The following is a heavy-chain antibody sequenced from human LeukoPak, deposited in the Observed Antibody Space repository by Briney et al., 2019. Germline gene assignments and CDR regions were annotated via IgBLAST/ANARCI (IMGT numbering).Heavy chain of an antibody. CDR3: ARGTISWAVSGSYLDY. J-gene: IGHJ4*02. CDR1: GGSFSGYY. D-gene: IGHD1-26*01. V-gene: IGHV4-34*01. Sequence: SETLSLTCAVYGGSFSGYYWSWIRQPPGKGLEWIGEINHSGSTNYNPSLKSRVTISVDTSKDQFSLKLSSVTAAGTAVYYCARGTISWAVSGSYLDYWGQGTLVTVSS. CDR2: INHSGST.